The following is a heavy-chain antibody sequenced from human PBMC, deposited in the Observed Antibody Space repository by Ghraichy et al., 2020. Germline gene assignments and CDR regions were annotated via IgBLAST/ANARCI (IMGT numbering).Heavy chain of an antibody. CDR2: IYPGDSDT. Sequence: GESLNISCKGSGYSFTSYWIGWVRQMPGKGLEWMGIIYPGDSDTRYSPSFQGQVTISADKSISTAYLQWSSLKASDTAMYYCARSWGDSSGYYYFDYWGQGTLVTVSS. J-gene: IGHJ4*02. D-gene: IGHD3-22*01. CDR1: GYSFTSYW. V-gene: IGHV5-51*01. CDR3: ARSWGDSSGYYYFDY.